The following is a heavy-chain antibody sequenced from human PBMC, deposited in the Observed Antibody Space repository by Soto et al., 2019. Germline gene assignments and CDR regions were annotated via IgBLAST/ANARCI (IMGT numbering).Heavy chain of an antibody. CDR3: ARHGGSCSGGSCYSGLDY. CDR1: GYSFTSYW. D-gene: IGHD2-15*01. V-gene: IGHV5-51*01. J-gene: IGHJ4*02. Sequence: GESLKISCKGSGYSFTSYWIGWVRQMPGKGLEWMGIIYPGDSDTRYSPSFQGQVTISADKSISTAYLQWSSLKASDTAMYYCARHGGSCSGGSCYSGLDYWGQGTLVTVSS. CDR2: IYPGDSDT.